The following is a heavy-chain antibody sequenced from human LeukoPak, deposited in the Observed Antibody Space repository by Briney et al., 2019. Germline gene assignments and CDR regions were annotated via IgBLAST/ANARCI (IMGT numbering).Heavy chain of an antibody. J-gene: IGHJ4*02. V-gene: IGHV3-74*01. CDR2: IDDDDGRTT. D-gene: IGHD1-26*01. CDR3: VRALGSALDY. CDR1: GFPFRTSW. Sequence: GGSLRLSCAASGFPFRTSWMHWVRQAPGKGLVWVSRIDDDDGRTTTYADSVKGRFTVSRDNAKSTLFLEMKSLRAEDTAMYYCVRALGSALDYWGQGTLVTVSS.